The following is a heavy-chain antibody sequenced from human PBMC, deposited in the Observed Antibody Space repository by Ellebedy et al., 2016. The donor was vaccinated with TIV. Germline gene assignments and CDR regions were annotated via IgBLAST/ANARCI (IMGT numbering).Heavy chain of an antibody. CDR3: ARDPVGVGPAFDI. CDR2: ISGSGGNT. CDR1: GLTFSSHA. V-gene: IGHV3-23*01. J-gene: IGHJ3*02. D-gene: IGHD4-23*01. Sequence: PGGSLRLSCAASGLTFSSHAMSWVRQAPGKGLECVSSISGSGGNTYYADSVKGRFTISRDNSKDTLYLQVNSLRAEDTAVYYCARDPVGVGPAFDIWGQGTMVTVSS.